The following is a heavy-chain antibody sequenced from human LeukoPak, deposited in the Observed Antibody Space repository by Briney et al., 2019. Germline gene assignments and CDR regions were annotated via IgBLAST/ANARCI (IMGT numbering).Heavy chain of an antibody. CDR3: ARDKQLDWAHYYYYYMDV. CDR1: GYTLTSYG. V-gene: IGHV1-18*01. D-gene: IGHD1-1*01. J-gene: IGHJ6*03. Sequence: ASVKVSCKASGYTLTSYGISWVRQAPGQGLEWMGWISGYNGNTNYEQKVQGRVTMTTDTSTNTAYMELRSLRSDDTAVYYCARDKQLDWAHYYYYYMDVWGKGTTVTVSS. CDR2: ISGYNGNT.